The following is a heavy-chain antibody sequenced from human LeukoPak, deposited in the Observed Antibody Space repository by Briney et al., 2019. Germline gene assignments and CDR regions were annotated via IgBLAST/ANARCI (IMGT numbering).Heavy chain of an antibody. D-gene: IGHD6-19*01. Sequence: GGSLRLSCAGSGFTFSNYAMIWVRQAPGKGLEWLSSLSGSGSNTYYADSVKSRFTVSRDNSKNTLYLLMNSLRAEDTAIYYCVRRSGFNNGWTDYWGQGTLVTVSS. J-gene: IGHJ4*02. CDR1: GFTFSNYA. CDR3: VRRSGFNNGWTDY. V-gene: IGHV3-23*01. CDR2: LSGSGSNT.